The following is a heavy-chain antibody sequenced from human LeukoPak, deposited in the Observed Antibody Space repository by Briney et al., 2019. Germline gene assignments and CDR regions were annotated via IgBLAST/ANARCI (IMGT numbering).Heavy chain of an antibody. Sequence: SETLSLTCTVSGGSISSGGYYWSWIRQPPGKSLEWIGEIHRSGSTNYNPSIKSRVTMSMDTSKNQFSLNLTSVTAADTAVYYCVRGGGSYFIWGQGAAVTVSS. CDR3: VRGGGSYFI. V-gene: IGHV4-61*08. J-gene: IGHJ6*02. CDR2: IHRSGST. D-gene: IGHD1-26*01. CDR1: GGSISSGGYY.